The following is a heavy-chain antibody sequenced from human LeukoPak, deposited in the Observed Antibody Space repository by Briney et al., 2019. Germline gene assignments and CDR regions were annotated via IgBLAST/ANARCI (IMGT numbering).Heavy chain of an antibody. D-gene: IGHD6-19*01. Sequence: ASVKVSCRTSGYTFTGYFMHWVRQAPGQGLEWMGWIYPNSGGTKYVQKFQGRVTMTRDTSISTAYMELSRLRSDDTAVYYCARPPFGSGWYNWFDPWGQGTLVTVSS. CDR3: ARPPFGSGWYNWFDP. CDR1: GYTFTGYF. J-gene: IGHJ5*02. CDR2: IYPNSGGT. V-gene: IGHV1-2*02.